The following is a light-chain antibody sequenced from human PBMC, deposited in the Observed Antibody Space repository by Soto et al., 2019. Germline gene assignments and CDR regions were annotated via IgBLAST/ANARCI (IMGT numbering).Light chain of an antibody. CDR3: AAWDDSLNGLL. Sequence: QSVLTQPPSASGAPGQRVTISCSGSDSNIGSTSVIWYQQLPGTAPKLLIYTNNQRPSGVPDRFSGSKSGTSASLAISGLQSADEADYYCAAWDDSLNGLLFGGGTKLTVL. CDR2: TNN. V-gene: IGLV1-44*01. CDR1: DSNIGSTS. J-gene: IGLJ3*02.